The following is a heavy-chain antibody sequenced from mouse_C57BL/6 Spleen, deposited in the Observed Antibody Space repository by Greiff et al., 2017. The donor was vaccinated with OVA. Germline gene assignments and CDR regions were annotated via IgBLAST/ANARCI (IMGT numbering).Heavy chain of an antibody. J-gene: IGHJ1*03. CDR2: IYPGDGDT. CDR1: GYAFSSSW. CDR3: ARGYRYFDV. Sequence: VQGVESGPELVKPGASVKISCKASGYAFSSSWMNWVKQRPGKGLEWIGRIYPGDGDTNYNGKFKGKATLTADKSSSTAYMQLSSLSSEDSAVYFCARGYRYFDVWGTGTTVTVSS. V-gene: IGHV1-82*01.